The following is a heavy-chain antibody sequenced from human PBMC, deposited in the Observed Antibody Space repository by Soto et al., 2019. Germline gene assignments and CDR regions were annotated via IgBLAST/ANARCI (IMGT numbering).Heavy chain of an antibody. V-gene: IGHV3-53*01. CDR2: IYSGGTT. D-gene: IGHD3-10*01. CDR1: EFTVSSNY. J-gene: IGHJ3*02. CDR3: ASNIGSYIGAFDI. Sequence: GGSLRLSCAASEFTVSSNYMSWVRQPPGKGLEWVSVIYSGGTTYYADSVKGRFTISRDNSKNTLYLQMNSLSAEDTAVYYCASNIGSYIGAFDIWGQGTMVTVSS.